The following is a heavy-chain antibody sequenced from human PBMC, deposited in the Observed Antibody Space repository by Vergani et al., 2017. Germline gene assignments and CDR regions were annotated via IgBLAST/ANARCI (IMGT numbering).Heavy chain of an antibody. V-gene: IGHV3-30*18. CDR3: AKSASYYDSSGYYYFDY. J-gene: IGHJ4*02. Sequence: QVQLVESGGGVVPPGRSLRLSCAASGFIFSSYGIHWVRQAPGKGLEWVAVISYDGSYKYYADSVKGRFTISRDNPKNTLYLQMNSLRAEDTAVYYCAKSASYYDSSGYYYFDYWGQGTLVTVSS. D-gene: IGHD3-22*01. CDR1: GFIFSSYG. CDR2: ISYDGSYK.